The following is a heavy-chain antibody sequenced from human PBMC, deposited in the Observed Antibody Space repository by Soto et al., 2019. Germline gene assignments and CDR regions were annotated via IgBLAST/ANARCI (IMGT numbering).Heavy chain of an antibody. J-gene: IGHJ4*02. Sequence: SETLSLTCTVSGGSIRRYYWSWTRPPPGRGLEWIGHIYNGGTIYNNPSLASRITISVDTSKTQFSLDLNSVTAADTAVYYCARGPSGDKVDYWGQGTLVTVSS. CDR1: GGSIRRYY. V-gene: IGHV4-4*09. CDR2: IYNGGTI. D-gene: IGHD7-27*01. CDR3: ARGPSGDKVDY.